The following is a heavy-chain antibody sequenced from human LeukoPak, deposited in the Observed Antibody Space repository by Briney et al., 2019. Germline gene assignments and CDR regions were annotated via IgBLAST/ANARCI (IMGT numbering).Heavy chain of an antibody. V-gene: IGHV3-30*18. J-gene: IGHJ4*02. D-gene: IGHD3-10*01. Sequence: PGRSLRLSCAASGFIFINYDMHWVSQAPGKGLEWVAIISYDGTNKYYGDFVRGRFTISRDNSKNTLYLQMNSLRPEDTAVYFCAKDHYYGSGSPNYWGQGTLVTVSS. CDR3: AKDHYYGSGSPNY. CDR1: GFIFINYD. CDR2: ISYDGTNK.